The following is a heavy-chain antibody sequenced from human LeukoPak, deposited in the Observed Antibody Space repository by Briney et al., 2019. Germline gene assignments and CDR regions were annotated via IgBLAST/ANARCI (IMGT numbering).Heavy chain of an antibody. J-gene: IGHJ4*02. D-gene: IGHD4/OR15-4a*01. CDR1: GGTFSSYA. CDR3: ARGLTSANYFDY. Sequence: PVTVSCKASGGTFSSYAIGWVRQAPGQGLDGMGGIIPIFGTANYAQKFQGRVTITTDESTSTAYMELSSLRSEDTAVYYCARGLTSANYFDYWGQGTLVTVSS. V-gene: IGHV1-69*05. CDR2: IIPIFGTA.